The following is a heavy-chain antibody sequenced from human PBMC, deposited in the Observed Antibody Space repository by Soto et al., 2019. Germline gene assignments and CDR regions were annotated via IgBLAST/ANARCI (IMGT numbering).Heavy chain of an antibody. D-gene: IGHD2-15*01. V-gene: IGHV3-9*01. J-gene: IGHJ4*02. Sequence: GGSLRLSCAASGFTFDDYAMHWVRRVPGKGLEWVSGITWNSETLGYAESVKGRFTISRDNTKRSLYLQMNSLRADDTALYYCVKALDGASRDFDYWGQGTLVTVSS. CDR2: ITWNSETL. CDR1: GFTFDDYA. CDR3: VKALDGASRDFDY.